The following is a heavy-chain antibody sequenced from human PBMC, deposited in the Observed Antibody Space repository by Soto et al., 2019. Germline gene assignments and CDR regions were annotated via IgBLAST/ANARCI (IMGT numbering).Heavy chain of an antibody. CDR3: TKYRRTDAEGYSFDY. V-gene: IGHV4-59*01. CDR2: IYYSGNT. Sequence: PSETLSLTCTVSGGSTSSDNYWSWIRQPPGKGLEWIGHIYYSGNTDYNPSLKSRLAMSVDSAKNQFSLQLSSVTAADTAVYFCTKYRRTDAEGYSFDYWGQGALVTVSS. J-gene: IGHJ4*02. CDR1: GGSTSSDNY. D-gene: IGHD2-15*01.